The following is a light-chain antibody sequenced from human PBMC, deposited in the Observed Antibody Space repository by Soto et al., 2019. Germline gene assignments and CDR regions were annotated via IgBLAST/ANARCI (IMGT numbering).Light chain of an antibody. CDR1: SSDVGGYNY. CDR3: TSSTSGSLYV. J-gene: IGLJ1*01. CDR2: NVS. Sequence: QPALSQAASVSASPGQSITISCTGTSSDVGGYNYVSWYQQFPGKVPKLLIYNVSNRPSGVSNRFSGSKSGNTASLTISGLQAEDEADYFCTSSTSGSLYVFGTGTKVTVL. V-gene: IGLV2-14*01.